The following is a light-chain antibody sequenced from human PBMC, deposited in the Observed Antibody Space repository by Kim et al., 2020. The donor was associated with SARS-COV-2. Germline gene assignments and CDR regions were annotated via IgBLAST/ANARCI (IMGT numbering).Light chain of an antibody. V-gene: IGKV1-5*03. CDR2: KAS. CDR3: QQYNSYSPRA. Sequence: SVGDRVTITCRASQSISDWLAWYQQKPGTAPNLLIFKASSLESGVPSRFSGSGSGTEFTLAISSLQPDDFATYYCQQYNSYSPRAFGGGTKVDIK. CDR1: QSISDW. J-gene: IGKJ3*01.